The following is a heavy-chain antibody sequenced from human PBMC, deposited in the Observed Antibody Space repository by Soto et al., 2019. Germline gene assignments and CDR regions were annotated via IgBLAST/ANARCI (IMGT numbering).Heavy chain of an antibody. J-gene: IGHJ4*02. V-gene: IGHV1-69*13. CDR3: ASLVGATREDYFDY. Sequence: SVKVSCKASGGTFSSYAISWVRQAPGQGLEWMGGIIPIFGTANYAQKFQGRVTITADESTSTAYMELSSLRSEDTAVYYCASLVGATREDYFDYWGQGTLVTVSS. CDR2: IIPIFGTA. CDR1: GGTFSSYA. D-gene: IGHD1-26*01.